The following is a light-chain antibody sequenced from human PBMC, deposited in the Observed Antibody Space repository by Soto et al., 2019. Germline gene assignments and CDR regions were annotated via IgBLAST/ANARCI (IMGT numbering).Light chain of an antibody. CDR1: QGISSY. J-gene: IGKJ1*01. V-gene: IGKV1-9*01. CDR3: QQYDSYST. Sequence: DIQLTQSPSFLSASVGDRVTITCRASQGISSYLAWYQQKPGKAPKLLIHDASSLESGVPSRFSGSGSGTEFTLTISSLQPDDFATYYCQQYDSYSTFGQGTKVDIK. CDR2: DAS.